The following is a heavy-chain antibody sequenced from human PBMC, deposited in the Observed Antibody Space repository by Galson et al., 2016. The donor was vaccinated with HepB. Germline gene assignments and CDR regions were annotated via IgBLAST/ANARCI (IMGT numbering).Heavy chain of an antibody. J-gene: IGHJ4*02. CDR2: MSHDGSNK. D-gene: IGHD1-26*01. CDR3: VGGSYFID. CDR1: GFTFSSYA. V-gene: IGHV3-30*03. Sequence: SLRLSCAASGFTFSSYAMHWVRQAPGKGLEWVAVMSHDGSNKYQVDSVKGRFSISRDNSKNTLSLQMNSLRVEDTAVYYCVGGSYFIDWGQGTLVTVSS.